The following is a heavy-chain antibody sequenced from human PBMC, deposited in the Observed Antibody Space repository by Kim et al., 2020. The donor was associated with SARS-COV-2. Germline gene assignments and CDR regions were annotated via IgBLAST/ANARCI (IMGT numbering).Heavy chain of an antibody. J-gene: IGHJ6*02. Sequence: SRVTISVDTSKNQFSLKLSSVTAADTAVYYCAREYANYDSSGYYYYGMDVWGQGTTVTVSS. D-gene: IGHD3-22*01. V-gene: IGHV4-59*01. CDR3: AREYANYDSSGYYYYGMDV.